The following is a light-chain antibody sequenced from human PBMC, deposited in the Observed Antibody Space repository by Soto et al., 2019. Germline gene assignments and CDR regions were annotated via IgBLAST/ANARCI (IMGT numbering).Light chain of an antibody. V-gene: IGKV3-20*01. CDR1: QTISSNY. Sequence: EIVLTQSPGTLSVSPGERATLSCRASQTISSNYLAWYQQKPGQAPSLLIYGTSSRDTGIPDRFSGSGSGTDFTLTISRLEPEDYAIYYCQQHVSWTFGQGTKVEIK. CDR2: GTS. J-gene: IGKJ1*01. CDR3: QQHVSWT.